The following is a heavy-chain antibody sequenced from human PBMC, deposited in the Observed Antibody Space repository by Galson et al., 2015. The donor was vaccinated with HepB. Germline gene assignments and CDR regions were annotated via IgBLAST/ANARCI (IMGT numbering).Heavy chain of an antibody. J-gene: IGHJ4*02. V-gene: IGHV3-33*01. CDR1: GFTFSSYG. Sequence: SLRLSCAASGFTFSSYGMYWVCQAPGKGLEWVAVIWYDGSAKYYADSVRGRFTISRDNSNNTLYLQMNSLRAEDTAVYYCARDTGGSYSPDYWGQGTLVTVSS. D-gene: IGHD1-26*01. CDR3: ARDTGGSYSPDY. CDR2: IWYDGSAK.